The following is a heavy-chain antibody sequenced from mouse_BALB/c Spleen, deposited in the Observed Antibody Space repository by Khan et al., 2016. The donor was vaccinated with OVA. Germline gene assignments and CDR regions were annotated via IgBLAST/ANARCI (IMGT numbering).Heavy chain of an antibody. CDR2: INTYTGEP. Sequence: QIQLVQSGPELKKPGETVKISCKASGYTFRNNGMNWVKQAPGKGLKWMGWINTYTGEPTYADDFKGRFAFSLETSANTPYLQINNLKTEDTATYCCARVGYNGTMDSWGQGTSVTVSS. J-gene: IGHJ4*01. D-gene: IGHD2-14*01. V-gene: IGHV9-3-1*01. CDR1: GYTFRNNG. CDR3: ARVGYNGTMDS.